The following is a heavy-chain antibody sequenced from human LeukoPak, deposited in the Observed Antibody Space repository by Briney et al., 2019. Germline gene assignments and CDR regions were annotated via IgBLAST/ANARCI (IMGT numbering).Heavy chain of an antibody. CDR3: ARRIVNLPVDAFDI. V-gene: IGHV3-66*04. Sequence: GGSLRLSCAASGFTVSSNYMSWVRQAPGKGLEWVSVIYSGGSTYYADSVKGRFTISRDNSKNTLYLQMNGLRAEDTAVYYCARRIVNLPVDAFDIWGQGTMVTVSS. CDR1: GFTVSSNY. J-gene: IGHJ3*02. D-gene: IGHD2/OR15-2a*01. CDR2: IYSGGST.